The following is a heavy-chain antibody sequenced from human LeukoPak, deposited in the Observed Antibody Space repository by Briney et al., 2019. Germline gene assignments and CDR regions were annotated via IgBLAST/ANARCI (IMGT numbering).Heavy chain of an antibody. J-gene: IGHJ6*02. CDR1: GFTFSSYG. CDR3: ARDVGVSAAGSPYYYYYGMDV. D-gene: IGHD6-13*01. V-gene: IGHV3-30*03. CDR2: ISYDGSNK. Sequence: GRSLRLSCAASGFTFSSYGMHWVRQAPGKGLEWVAVISYDGSNKYYADSVKGRFTISRDNSKNTLYLQMNSLRAEDTAVYYCARDVGVSAAGSPYYYYYGMDVWGQGTTVTVSS.